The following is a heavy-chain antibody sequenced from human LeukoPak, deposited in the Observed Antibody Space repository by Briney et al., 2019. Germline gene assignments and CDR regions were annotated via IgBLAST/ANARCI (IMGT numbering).Heavy chain of an antibody. CDR1: GGSISSSSYY. J-gene: IGHJ4*02. CDR3: ARRLRGYCSGGSCPKFDY. V-gene: IGHV4-39*01. D-gene: IGHD2-15*01. Sequence: SETLSLTCTVSGGSISSSSYYWGWIRQPPGKGLEWIGSIYYSGSTYYNPSLKSRVTISVDTSKNQFSLKLSSVTAADTAVYYCARRLRGYCSGGSCPKFDYWGQGTLVTVSS. CDR2: IYYSGST.